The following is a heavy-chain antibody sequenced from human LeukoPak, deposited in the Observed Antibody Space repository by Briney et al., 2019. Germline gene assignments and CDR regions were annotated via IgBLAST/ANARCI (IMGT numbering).Heavy chain of an antibody. V-gene: IGHV1-2*02. Sequence: GASVNVSCKTSGYTFTGYYIHWVRQAPGQGLEWMGWINPNSGGTNYAPKFQGRVTMTRDTSISTAYMELSRLRPDDTAVYYCASWQQLDDTFDIWGQGTMVTVSS. D-gene: IGHD6-13*01. CDR1: GYTFTGYY. J-gene: IGHJ3*02. CDR2: INPNSGGT. CDR3: ASWQQLDDTFDI.